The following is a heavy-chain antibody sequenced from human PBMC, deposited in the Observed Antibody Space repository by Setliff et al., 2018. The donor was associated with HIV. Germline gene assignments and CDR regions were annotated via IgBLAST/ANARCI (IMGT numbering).Heavy chain of an antibody. CDR3: ASTGLLLPRFGASYYYYGMDV. V-gene: IGHV3-21*01. J-gene: IGHJ6*02. CDR1: GFTFRSYC. CDR2: ITGDGSYT. D-gene: IGHD3-10*01. Sequence: LSLSCAASGFTFRSYCMAWVRQAPGKGLEWVSVITGDGSYTYYADSVKGRFTISRDNAKNSLYLQMNSLRAEDTAVYFCASTGLLLPRFGASYYYYGMDVWGQGTTVTVSS.